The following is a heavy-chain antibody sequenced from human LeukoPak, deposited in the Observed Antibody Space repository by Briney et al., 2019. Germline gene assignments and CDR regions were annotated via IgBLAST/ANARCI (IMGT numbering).Heavy chain of an antibody. J-gene: IGHJ3*02. Sequence: SETLSLTCSVSGDSISTGDYYWSWIRQPPGKGLEWIGYIYYSGSTYYNPSLKSRVTISIDTSKNQFSLNLSSVTAADTAVYYCARDIQQLVRSGFDIWGQGTMVTASS. V-gene: IGHV4-30-4*08. CDR1: GDSISTGDYY. CDR2: IYYSGST. D-gene: IGHD6-6*01. CDR3: ARDIQQLVRSGFDI.